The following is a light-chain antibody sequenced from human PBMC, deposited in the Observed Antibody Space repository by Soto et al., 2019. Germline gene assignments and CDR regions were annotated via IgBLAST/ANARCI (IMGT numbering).Light chain of an antibody. Sequence: QLVLTQPPSVSGAPGQRVTISCTGSGSNIGAGYDVHWYQQFPGTAPKLLIFVTNNRPSGVPDRFSGSKSGTSASLAITGLRAEDEADYYCQTYDSTLRGSIFGAGTKLTVL. J-gene: IGLJ2*01. CDR1: GSNIGAGYD. V-gene: IGLV1-40*01. CDR2: VTN. CDR3: QTYDSTLRGSI.